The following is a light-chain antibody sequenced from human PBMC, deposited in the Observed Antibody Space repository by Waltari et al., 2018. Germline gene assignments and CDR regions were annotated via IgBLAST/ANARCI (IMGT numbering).Light chain of an antibody. CDR3: MQATHWPLT. V-gene: IGKV2-30*02. CDR1: QSLVHSDGKAY. J-gene: IGKJ1*01. CDR2: KVF. Sequence: DVVMTQSPLPLPVPLGQRHPNPRRSSQSLVHSDGKAYLDWFQQRPGQFPRRPIYKVFNPYSGVPDSFSGSGSGTDFTLTISRVEAGDVGTYYCMQATHWPLTFGQGTKVEIK.